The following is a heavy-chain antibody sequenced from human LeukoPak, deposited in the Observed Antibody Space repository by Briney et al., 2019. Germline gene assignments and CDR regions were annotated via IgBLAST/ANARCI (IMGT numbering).Heavy chain of an antibody. Sequence: GGSLRLSCAASGFAFSSYAMHWVRQAPGKGLEWVAVISYDGSNKYYADSVKGRFTISRDNSKNTLYLQMNSLRAEDTAVYYCARVGVGYCSSTSCSDPYFDYWGQGTLVTVSS. CDR2: ISYDGSNK. D-gene: IGHD2-2*01. CDR1: GFAFSSYA. CDR3: ARVGVGYCSSTSCSDPYFDY. V-gene: IGHV3-30-3*01. J-gene: IGHJ4*02.